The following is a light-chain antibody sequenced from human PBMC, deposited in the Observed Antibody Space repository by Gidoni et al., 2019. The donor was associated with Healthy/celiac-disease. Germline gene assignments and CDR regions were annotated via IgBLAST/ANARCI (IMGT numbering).Light chain of an antibody. CDR3: SSLAV. J-gene: IGLJ2*01. CDR2: YVS. V-gene: IGLV2-14*01. Sequence: QSALTQPASVPGSPGQSITISCTGTSSDVGGYIDVSLYQQHPGKAPKLMIYYVSNTPSGVSNRFSGSKSGNTASLTISGLQAEDEADYYCSSLAVVGGGTKLTVL. CDR1: SSDVGGYID.